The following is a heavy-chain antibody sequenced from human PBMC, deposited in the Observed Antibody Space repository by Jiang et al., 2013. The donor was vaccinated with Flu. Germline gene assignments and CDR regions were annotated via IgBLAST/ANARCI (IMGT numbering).Heavy chain of an antibody. CDR1: GYSFTSYW. CDR3: ARSRTRLSGSYYEPDAFDI. CDR2: IYPGDSDT. V-gene: IGHV5-51*01. D-gene: IGHD1-26*01. Sequence: GAEVKKPGESLKISCKGSGYSFTSYWIGWVRQMPGKGLEWMGIIYPGDSDTRYSPSFQGQVTISADKSISTAYLQWSSLKASDTAMYYCARSRTRLSGSYYEPDAFDIWGQGTMVTASS. J-gene: IGHJ3*02.